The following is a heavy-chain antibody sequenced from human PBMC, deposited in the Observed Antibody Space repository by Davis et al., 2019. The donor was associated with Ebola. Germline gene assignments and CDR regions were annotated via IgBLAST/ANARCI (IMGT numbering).Heavy chain of an antibody. Sequence: AASVKVSCKASGGTFSSYAISWVRQAPGQGLEWMGRIIPILGIANYAQKFQGRVTITADKSTSTAYMELSSLRSEDTAVYYCARRIAARPNWFDPWGQGTLVTVSS. D-gene: IGHD6-6*01. CDR3: ARRIAARPNWFDP. CDR2: IIPILGIA. CDR1: GGTFSSYA. V-gene: IGHV1-69*04. J-gene: IGHJ5*02.